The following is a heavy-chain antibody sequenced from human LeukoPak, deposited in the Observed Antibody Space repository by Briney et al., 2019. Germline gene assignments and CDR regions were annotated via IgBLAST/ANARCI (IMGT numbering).Heavy chain of an antibody. V-gene: IGHV3-23*01. CDR2: ISGSGGST. CDR1: GFTFSSYA. D-gene: IGHD3-16*02. J-gene: IGHJ4*02. CDR3: AKDFYDYVWGSYRYDGVGY. Sequence: PRGSLRLSCAASGFTFSSYAMSWVRQAPGKGLEWVSAISGSGGSTYYADSVKGRFTISRDNSKNTLYLQMNSLRAEDTAVYYCAKDFYDYVWGSYRYDGVGYWGQGTLVTVSS.